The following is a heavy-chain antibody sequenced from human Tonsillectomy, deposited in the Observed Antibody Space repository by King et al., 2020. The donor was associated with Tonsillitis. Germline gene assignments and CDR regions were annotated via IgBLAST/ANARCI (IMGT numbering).Heavy chain of an antibody. D-gene: IGHD6-6*01. CDR3: VKDLEYSSSGGYFDY. V-gene: IGHV3-64D*06. CDR1: GFTFSSYA. J-gene: IGHJ4*02. Sequence: VQLVESGGGLVQPGGSLRLSCSASGFTFSSYAMHWVRQAPGKGLDYVSAISSNGGSTYYADSVKGRFTISRDNSKNTLYLQMSSLRAEDTAVYYCVKDLEYSSSGGYFDYWGQGTLVTVSS. CDR2: ISSNGGST.